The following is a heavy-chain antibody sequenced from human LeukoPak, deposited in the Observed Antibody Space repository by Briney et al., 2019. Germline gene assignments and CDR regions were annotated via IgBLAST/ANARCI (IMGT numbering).Heavy chain of an antibody. CDR2: LYSSEKA. CDR1: GVSLNSSNYY. Sequence: SETLSLTCSVSGVSLNSSNYYWGWIRQPPGKGLEWIGSLYSSEKASYNPSLKSRVTLSVDTTKNQFSLKLSSVTAADTAVYYCARGRLRYCSGGSCYHFDYWGQGTLVTVSS. V-gene: IGHV4-39*01. CDR3: ARGRLRYCSGGSCYHFDY. D-gene: IGHD2-15*01. J-gene: IGHJ4*02.